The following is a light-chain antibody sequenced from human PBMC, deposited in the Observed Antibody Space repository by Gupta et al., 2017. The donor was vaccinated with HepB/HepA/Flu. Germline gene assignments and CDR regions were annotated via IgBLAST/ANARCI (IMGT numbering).Light chain of an antibody. J-gene: IGLJ3*02. CDR3: AAWDDSLNGWV. CDR1: SSNIGSNT. Sequence: QPVLPQPPSASGTPVQRVTISCSGSSSNIGSNTVNWYQQLPGTAPKLLIYSNNQRPSGVPDRFSGSKSGTSASLAISGLQSEDEADYYCAAWDDSLNGWVFGGGTKLTVL. CDR2: SNN. V-gene: IGLV1-44*01.